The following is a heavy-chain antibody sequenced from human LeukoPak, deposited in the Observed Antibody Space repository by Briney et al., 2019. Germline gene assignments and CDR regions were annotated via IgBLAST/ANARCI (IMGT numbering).Heavy chain of an antibody. J-gene: IGHJ5*02. V-gene: IGHV4-34*01. CDR1: GGSFSGYY. CDR3: ARGRRTRIAVAGYNWFDP. D-gene: IGHD6-19*01. CDR2: INQSGST. Sequence: PSETLSLTCAVYGGSFSGYYWSWIRQPPGKGLEWIGEINQSGSTNYNPSLKSRVTISVDTSKNQFSLKLSSVTAADTAVYYCARGRRTRIAVAGYNWFDPWGQGTLVTVSS.